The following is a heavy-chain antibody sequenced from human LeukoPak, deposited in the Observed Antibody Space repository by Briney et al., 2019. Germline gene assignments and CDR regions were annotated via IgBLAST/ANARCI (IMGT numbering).Heavy chain of an antibody. CDR1: GFTVSTNY. J-gene: IGHJ2*01. CDR2: IYSGDTT. D-gene: IGHD6-19*01. CDR3: AKARGSGYYSSFDL. Sequence: GGSLRLSCAASGFTVSTNYMSWVRQAPGKGLEWVSVIYSGDTTFYADSVRGKFTISRDNSKNTLYLQMNSLRAEDTAVYYCAKARGSGYYSSFDLWGRGTLVTVSS. V-gene: IGHV3-66*01.